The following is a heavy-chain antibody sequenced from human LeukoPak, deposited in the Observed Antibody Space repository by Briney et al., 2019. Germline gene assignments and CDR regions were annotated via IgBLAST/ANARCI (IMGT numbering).Heavy chain of an antibody. Sequence: GASVKVSCKASGGTFSSYAISWVRQAPGQGREWMGRIIPILGIANYAQKFQGRVTITADKSTSTAYVELSSLRSEDTAVYYCARDSSGWYGWFDPWGQGTLVTVSS. CDR3: ARDSSGWYGWFDP. CDR2: IIPILGIA. J-gene: IGHJ5*02. D-gene: IGHD6-19*01. CDR1: GGTFSSYA. V-gene: IGHV1-69*04.